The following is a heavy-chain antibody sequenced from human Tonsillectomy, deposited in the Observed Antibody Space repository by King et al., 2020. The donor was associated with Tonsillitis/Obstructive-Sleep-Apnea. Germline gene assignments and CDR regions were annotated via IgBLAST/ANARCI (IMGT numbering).Heavy chain of an antibody. D-gene: IGHD3-3*01. Sequence: LVESGGGLVQPGGSLRLSCAASGFTFSSYEMNWVRQAPGKGLEWVSYISSSGSTIYYADSVKGRFTISRDNAKNSLYLQMNSLRAEDTAVYYCARDPPHYYYDFWSGPDAFDIWGQGTMVTVSS. CDR1: GFTFSSYE. CDR2: ISSSGSTI. J-gene: IGHJ3*02. CDR3: ARDPPHYYYDFWSGPDAFDI. V-gene: IGHV3-48*03.